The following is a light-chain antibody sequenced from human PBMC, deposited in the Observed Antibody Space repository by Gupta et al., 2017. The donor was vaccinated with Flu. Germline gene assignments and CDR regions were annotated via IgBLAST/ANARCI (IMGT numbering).Light chain of an antibody. CDR2: DVS. CDR3: CSDAGGDNVV. J-gene: IGLJ2*01. V-gene: IGLV2-11*01. Sequence: SALTQPRSVSEPPGQSVTISCTGTSSDVGGYNYVSWHPQHPAKAPNLVISDVSRRSSGVPDRFSASKSGNTASLTISGRQAEDEADYYCCSDAGGDNVVFGGGTKLTVL. CDR1: SSDVGGYNY.